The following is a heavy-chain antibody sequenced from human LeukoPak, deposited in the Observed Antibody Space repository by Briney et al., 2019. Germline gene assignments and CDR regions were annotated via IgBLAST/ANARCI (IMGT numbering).Heavy chain of an antibody. CDR2: IYYTGNT. CDR1: GGISSNYY. V-gene: IGHV4-39*01. J-gene: IGHJ4*02. D-gene: IGHD3-10*01. CDR3: SRLGARASDY. Sequence: SETLSLTCTVSGGISSNYYWGWIRQPPGKGLEWIGSIYYTGNTYYNPSLKSRVTISVDTSKNQFSLRLSSVTAADTAVYFCSRLGARASDYWGQGTLVTVSS.